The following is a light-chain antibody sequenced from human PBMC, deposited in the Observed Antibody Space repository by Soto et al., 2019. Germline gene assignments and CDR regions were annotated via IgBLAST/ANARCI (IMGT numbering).Light chain of an antibody. Sequence: EIVLTQSPGTLSLSPGERATLSCRASQSVSSSYLAWYQQKPGQAPRLLIYGAFTRAPGVPARFSGSGSGTEFTLTISSLQSEDFAVYFCQQYDNWPGTFGQGTKGDIK. CDR2: GAF. CDR1: QSVSSSY. CDR3: QQYDNWPGT. J-gene: IGKJ1*01. V-gene: IGKV3-15*01.